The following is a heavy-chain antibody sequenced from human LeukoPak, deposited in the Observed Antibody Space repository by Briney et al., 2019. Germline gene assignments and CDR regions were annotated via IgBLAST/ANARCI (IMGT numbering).Heavy chain of an antibody. CDR2: ISSSGITI. D-gene: IGHD2-21*02. V-gene: IGHV3-11*04. J-gene: IGHJ3*02. CDR3: ARGHIVVVTAIQASHI. CDR1: GFTFSGYY. Sequence: GGSLRLSCAASGFTFSGYYMIWIRQAPGKGLDWVSYISSSGITIDYADSVKGRFTVSRDNTKNSLYLQMSSLRAEDTAVYYCARGHIVVVTAIQASHIWGQGTMVTVST.